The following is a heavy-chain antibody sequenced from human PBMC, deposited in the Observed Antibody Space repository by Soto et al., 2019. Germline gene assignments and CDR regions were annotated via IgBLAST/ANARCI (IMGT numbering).Heavy chain of an antibody. CDR1: GFTVSSTY. Sequence: EVQLVESGGGLIQPGGSLRLSCAASGFTVSSTYMTWVRQAPGKGLEWVSVIYGGLTTSYADSVKGRFTISRDNSKNTLFLQMNSLRAEDTAVYYCAREELMITFGGVIVMDYWGQGTLVTVSS. V-gene: IGHV3-53*01. D-gene: IGHD3-16*02. CDR3: AREELMITFGGVIVMDY. J-gene: IGHJ4*02. CDR2: IYGGLTT.